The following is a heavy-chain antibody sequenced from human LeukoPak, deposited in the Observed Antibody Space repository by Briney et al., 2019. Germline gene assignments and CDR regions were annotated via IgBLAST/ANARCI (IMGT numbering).Heavy chain of an antibody. CDR1: GFTFSSNS. CDR3: ARDFRSTLNAFDI. D-gene: IGHD2/OR15-2a*01. CDR2: ISSTGGTI. Sequence: GGSLRLSCAASGFTFSSNSMNWVRQAPGKGLEWVSYISSTGGTIYYADSMKGRFTISRDNAKNSLYLQMNSLRVEDTAVYYCARDFRSTLNAFDIWGQGTMVTVSS. V-gene: IGHV3-48*04. J-gene: IGHJ3*02.